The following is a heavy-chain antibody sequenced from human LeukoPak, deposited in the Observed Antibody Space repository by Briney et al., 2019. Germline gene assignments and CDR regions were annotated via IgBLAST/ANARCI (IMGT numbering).Heavy chain of an antibody. CDR3: ATDRLIGGAHPYYY. CDR2: IIPILGVA. CDR1: GGTFSSYA. J-gene: IGHJ4*02. D-gene: IGHD1-26*01. V-gene: IGHV1-69*04. Sequence: SVKVSCKASGGTFSSYAISWVRQAPGQGLEWMGRIIPILGVANYAQKFQGRVTMTEDTSTDTAYMELSSLRSEDTAVYYCATDRLIGGAHPYYYWGQGTLVTVSS.